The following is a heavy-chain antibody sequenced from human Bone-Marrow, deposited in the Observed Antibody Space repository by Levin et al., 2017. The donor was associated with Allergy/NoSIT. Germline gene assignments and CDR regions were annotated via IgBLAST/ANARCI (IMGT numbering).Heavy chain of an antibody. CDR3: ARGAGWLFEQ. V-gene: IGHV3-7*01. CDR1: GITFSSCW. CDR2: IKQDGSDI. D-gene: IGHD6-19*01. J-gene: IGHJ4*02. Sequence: GGSLRLSCVVSGITFSSCWMTWVRQAPGKGLEWVANIKQDGSDIKYADSVKGRFIISRDNAKNVLYLQMDNLRAEDTGVYYCARGAGWLFEQCGQGTRVTVSS.